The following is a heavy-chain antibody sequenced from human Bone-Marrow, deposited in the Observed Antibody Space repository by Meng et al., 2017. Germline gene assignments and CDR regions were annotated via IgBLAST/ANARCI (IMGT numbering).Heavy chain of an antibody. D-gene: IGHD5-24*01. J-gene: IGHJ6*02. CDR2: INPNSGGT. CDR3: ARDWGWLQDYYYYYGMDV. CDR1: GYTFTGYY. V-gene: IGHV1-2*06. Sequence: ASVKVSCKASGYTFTGYYMHWVRQAPGQGLEWMGRINPNSGGTNYAQKFQGRVTMTRDTSISTAYMELSRLRSDDTAVYYCARDWGWLQDYYYYYGMDVWGQGTTVTSP.